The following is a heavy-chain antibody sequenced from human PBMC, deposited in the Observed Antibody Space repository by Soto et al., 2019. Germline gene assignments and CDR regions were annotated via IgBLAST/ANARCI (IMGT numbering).Heavy chain of an antibody. V-gene: IGHV4-59*01. Sequence: SETLSLICTVSGGFISSYYWSWIRQAPGKGLEWIGYIYYSGTTNYNPSLKSRVTILADTSKNQFSLNLSSVTAADTAVYYCARAEMATRFDYWGQGTLVTVSS. J-gene: IGHJ4*02. D-gene: IGHD5-12*01. CDR1: GGFISSYY. CDR2: IYYSGTT. CDR3: ARAEMATRFDY.